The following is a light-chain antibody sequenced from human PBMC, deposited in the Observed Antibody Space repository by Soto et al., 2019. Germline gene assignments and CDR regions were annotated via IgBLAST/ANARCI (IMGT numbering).Light chain of an antibody. CDR2: GAS. J-gene: IGKJ1*01. V-gene: IGKV3-20*01. CDR3: QQHGSSPRT. CDR1: QSISSSY. Sequence: EIVLTQSPGTLSLSPGKRATLSCRASQSISSSYLAWYQQRPGQAPRLLIYGASSRATGIPDRFSGSGSGTEFTLTISRLEPEDFAVYYCQQHGSSPRTFGQGTKVDIK.